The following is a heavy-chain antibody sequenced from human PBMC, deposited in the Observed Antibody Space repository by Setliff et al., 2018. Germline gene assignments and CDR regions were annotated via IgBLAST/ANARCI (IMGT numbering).Heavy chain of an antibody. CDR3: ARHVYGSGSYYNWFDP. V-gene: IGHV4-38-2*01. J-gene: IGHJ5*02. CDR2: IYHSGST. CDR1: GYFISSGYY. Sequence: KPSETLSLTCAVSGYFISSGYYWGWIRQPPGKGLEWIGSIYHSGSTYYNPSLKSRVTISVDTSKNQFSLKLSSVTAADTAVYYCARHVYGSGSYYNWFDPWGQGTLVTVSS. D-gene: IGHD3-10*01.